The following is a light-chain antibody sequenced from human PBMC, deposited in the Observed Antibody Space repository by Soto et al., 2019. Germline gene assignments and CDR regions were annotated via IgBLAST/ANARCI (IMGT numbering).Light chain of an antibody. V-gene: IGKV1-39*01. CDR3: QQSYSYTRM. CDR1: QTISTY. Sequence: DIQMTQSPSSLSASVGDRVTITCRASQTISTYLNWYQQKPGKAPKVLIYGASSLQSGVPTRFSGSGPGTDFTLTISSLQPEDSATYYCQQSYSYTRMFGQGTKVDIK. CDR2: GAS. J-gene: IGKJ1*01.